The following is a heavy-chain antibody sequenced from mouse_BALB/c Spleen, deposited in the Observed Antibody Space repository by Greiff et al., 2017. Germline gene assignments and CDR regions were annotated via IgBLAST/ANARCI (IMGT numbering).Heavy chain of an antibody. V-gene: IGHV3-2*02. CDR1: GYSITSDYA. D-gene: IGHD2-14*01. CDR2: ISYSGST. Sequence: EVQGVESGPGLVKPSQSLSLTCTVTGYSITSDYAWNWIRQFPGNKLEWMGYISYSGSTSYNPSLKSRISITRDTSKNQFFLQLNSVTTEDTATYYCARGGVRRSFAYWGQGTLVTVSA. J-gene: IGHJ3*01. CDR3: ARGGVRRSFAY.